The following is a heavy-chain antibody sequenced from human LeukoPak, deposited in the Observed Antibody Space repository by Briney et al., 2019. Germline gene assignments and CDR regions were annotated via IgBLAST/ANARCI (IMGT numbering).Heavy chain of an antibody. CDR3: AKSTIVGATVDAFDI. J-gene: IGHJ3*02. CDR1: GFTFSDYY. V-gene: IGHV3-11*04. Sequence: GGSLRLSCAASGFTFSDYYMSWIRQAPGKGLEWVSYISSSGSTIYYADSVKGRFTISRDNAKNSLYLQMNSLRAEDTAVYYCAKSTIVGATVDAFDIWGQGTMVTVSS. CDR2: ISSSGSTI. D-gene: IGHD1-26*01.